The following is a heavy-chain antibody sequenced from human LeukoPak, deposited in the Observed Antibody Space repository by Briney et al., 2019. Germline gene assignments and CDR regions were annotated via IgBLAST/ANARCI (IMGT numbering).Heavy chain of an antibody. D-gene: IGHD2-21*02. CDR2: IIPIFGIA. V-gene: IGHV1-69*04. Sequence: ASVKVSCKASGGTFSSYAISWVRQAPGQGLEWMGRIIPIFGIANYAQKFQGRVTITADKSTSTAYMELSSLRSEDTAVYYCAREHLLLTYNWFDPWGQRTLVTVSS. CDR3: AREHLLLTYNWFDP. J-gene: IGHJ5*02. CDR1: GGTFSSYA.